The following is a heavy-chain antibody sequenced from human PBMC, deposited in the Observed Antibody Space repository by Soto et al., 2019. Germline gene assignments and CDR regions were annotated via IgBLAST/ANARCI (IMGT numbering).Heavy chain of an antibody. J-gene: IGHJ6*02. CDR3: AKSAGKGLMNYYYYGMDV. CDR2: ISYDGSNK. CDR1: GFTFSSYG. V-gene: IGHV3-30*18. Sequence: QVQLVESGGGVVQPGRSLRLSCAASGFTFSSYGMHWVRQAPGKGLERVAVISYDGSNKYYADSVKGRFTISRDNSKNTLYLQMNSLRAEDTAVYYCAKSAGKGLMNYYYYGMDVWGQGTTVTVSS. D-gene: IGHD6-19*01.